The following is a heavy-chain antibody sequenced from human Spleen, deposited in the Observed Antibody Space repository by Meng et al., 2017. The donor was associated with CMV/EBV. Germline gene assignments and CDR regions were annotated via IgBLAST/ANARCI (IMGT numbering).Heavy chain of an antibody. V-gene: IGHV1-69*06. J-gene: IGHJ3*01. CDR3: ARGGQKYYDTSGYQSLSFDV. CDR2: IIPMVGRA. CDR1: A. D-gene: IGHD3-22*01. Sequence: AINWVRQAPGQGREWMGGIIPMVGRANYAQKFQGRVTMTADKSTSTVYMELRSLKSDDTAVYYCARGGQKYYDTSGYQSLSFDVWGQGTMVTVSS.